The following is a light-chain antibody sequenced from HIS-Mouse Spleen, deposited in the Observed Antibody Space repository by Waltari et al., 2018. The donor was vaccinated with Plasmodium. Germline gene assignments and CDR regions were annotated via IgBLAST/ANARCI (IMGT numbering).Light chain of an antibody. CDR3: SSYAGSNNFVV. V-gene: IGLV2-8*01. Sequence: QSALTQPPSASGSPGPAAPISRTGTSSHVGGYNHVSWYQQPPGKAPKLMIYEVSKRPSGVPDRFSGSKSGNTASLTVSGLQAEDEADYYCSSYAGSNNFVVFGGGTKLTVL. CDR2: EVS. J-gene: IGLJ2*01. CDR1: SSHVGGYNH.